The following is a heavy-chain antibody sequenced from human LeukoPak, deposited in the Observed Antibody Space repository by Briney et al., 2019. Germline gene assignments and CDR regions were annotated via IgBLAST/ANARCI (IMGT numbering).Heavy chain of an antibody. CDR3: AKDRMGGVTFFDY. D-gene: IGHD2-21*02. CDR2: ISYSAAGT. V-gene: IGHV3-23*01. J-gene: IGHJ4*02. CDR1: GFTFNIYA. Sequence: GGSLRLSCAASGFTFNIYAMNWVRQAPGKGLEWISSISYSAAGTYYADSVKGRFSISRDNSKKIVYLQMNSLRAEDTAVYYCAKDRMGGVTFFDYWGQGTLVTVSS.